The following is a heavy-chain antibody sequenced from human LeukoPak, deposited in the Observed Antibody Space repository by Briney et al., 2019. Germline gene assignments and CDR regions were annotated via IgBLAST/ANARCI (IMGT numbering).Heavy chain of an antibody. D-gene: IGHD3-22*01. J-gene: IGHJ5*02. CDR1: GFTFSSCA. V-gene: IGHV3-23*01. Sequence: GGSLRLSCAASGFTFSSCAMSWVRQAPGKGLEWVSAISGSGGSTCYADSVKGRFTISRDNSKNTLYLQMNSLRAEDTAAYYCAKQLYYYDSSGYYPWGQGTLVTVSS. CDR2: ISGSGGST. CDR3: AKQLYYYDSSGYYP.